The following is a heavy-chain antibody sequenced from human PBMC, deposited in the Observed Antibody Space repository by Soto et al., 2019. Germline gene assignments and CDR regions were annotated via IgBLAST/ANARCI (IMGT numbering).Heavy chain of an antibody. V-gene: IGHV1-69*06. Sequence: QVQLVQSGAELKKPGSSVNVSCAASGGTFKTYTINWVRQAPGQGLEWIGQIIPMYDSANYAQRFQGRVTISADKSTNIAYMEPSGLRSGDTALYYCATWRTYSGSYCFDYWGQGTLVSVSS. CDR2: IIPMYDSA. D-gene: IGHD1-26*01. CDR1: GGTFKTYT. J-gene: IGHJ4*02. CDR3: ATWRTYSGSYCFDY.